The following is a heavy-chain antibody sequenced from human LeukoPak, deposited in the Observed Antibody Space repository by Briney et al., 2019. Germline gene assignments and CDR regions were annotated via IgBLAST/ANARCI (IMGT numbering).Heavy chain of an antibody. CDR2: IIPILDTT. J-gene: IGHJ5*01. V-gene: IGHV1-69*05. CDR1: GGTFSNCS. CDR3: AHKPGDDYSDYLGQLDS. D-gene: IGHD4-11*01. Sequence: SVNVSCKTSGGTFSNCSITWVRQAPGRGREWVGGIIPILDTTNYAQKFQDRVTITTDASTSTAYTGLSTMRSEDTGVYYSAHKPGDDYSDYLGQLDSWGQGTPVTASS.